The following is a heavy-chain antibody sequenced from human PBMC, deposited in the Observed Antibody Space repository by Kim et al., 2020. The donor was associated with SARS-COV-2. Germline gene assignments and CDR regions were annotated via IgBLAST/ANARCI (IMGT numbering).Heavy chain of an antibody. Sequence: APVKGRFTISRDDSKNTLYLQMNSLKTEDTAVYYCTTDPYDYGERGAFDIWGQGTMVTVSS. CDR3: TTDPYDYGERGAFDI. J-gene: IGHJ3*02. V-gene: IGHV3-15*01. D-gene: IGHD4-17*01.